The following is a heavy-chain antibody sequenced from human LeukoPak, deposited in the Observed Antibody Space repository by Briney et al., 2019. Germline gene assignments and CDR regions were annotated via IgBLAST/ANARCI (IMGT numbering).Heavy chain of an antibody. V-gene: IGHV4-4*02. D-gene: IGHD2-21*02. CDR1: SGTISSSNW. CDR2: IYHSGST. CDR3: GAGDSYYFDY. J-gene: IGHJ4*02. Sequence: SETLSLTCAVSSGTISSSNWWSWVRQPPGKGLEWIGEIYHSGSTNYNPSLKNRVTISIDKSKNQFSLKMNSVTAADTAIYFCGAGDSYYFDYWGQGTPVTVSS.